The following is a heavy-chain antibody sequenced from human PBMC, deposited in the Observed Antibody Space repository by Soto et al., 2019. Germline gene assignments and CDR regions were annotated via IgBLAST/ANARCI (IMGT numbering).Heavy chain of an antibody. V-gene: IGHV3-48*01. Sequence: PGGSLSLSCAASGFTFSSYSMNWVRQAPGKGLEWVSYISSSSSTIYYADSVKGRFTISRDNAKNSLYLQMNSLTAADTAVYYCARQSLVRIFGVAISWFDPWGQGTQVTVSS. J-gene: IGHJ5*02. CDR2: ISSSSSTI. CDR3: ARQSLVRIFGVAISWFDP. D-gene: IGHD3-3*01. CDR1: GFTFSSYS.